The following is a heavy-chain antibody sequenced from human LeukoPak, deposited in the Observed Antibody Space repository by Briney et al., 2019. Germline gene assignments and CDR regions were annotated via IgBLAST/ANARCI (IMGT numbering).Heavy chain of an antibody. J-gene: IGHJ4*02. Sequence: ASVKVSCKASGYTFTSYDIHWVRQATGQGLEWMGRMNPNRGDTDYAQKFQGRVTMTRDTSISTAYMELNRLRSDDTAMYYCARGEYSNGYPYRLDSWGQGTLVTVSS. CDR2: MNPNRGDT. CDR3: ARGEYSNGYPYRLDS. CDR1: GYTFTSYD. V-gene: IGHV1-8*01. D-gene: IGHD5-18*01.